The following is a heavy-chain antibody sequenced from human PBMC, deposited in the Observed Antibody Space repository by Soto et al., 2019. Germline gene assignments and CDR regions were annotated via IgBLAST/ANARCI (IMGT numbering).Heavy chain of an antibody. D-gene: IGHD3-10*01. V-gene: IGHV1-69*12. J-gene: IGHJ6*02. CDR1: GGTFSSYA. Sequence: QVQLVQSGAEVKKPGSSVKVSCKASGGTFSSYAISWVRQAPGQGLEWMGGIIPIFGTANYAQKFQGRVTITADESTSTAYMELSSRRSENTAVYYWATPGEAHYYYGMDVWGQGTTVTVAS. CDR3: ATPGEAHYYYGMDV. CDR2: IIPIFGTA.